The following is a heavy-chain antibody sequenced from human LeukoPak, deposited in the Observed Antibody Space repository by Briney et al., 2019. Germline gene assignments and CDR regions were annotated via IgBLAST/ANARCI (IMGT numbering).Heavy chain of an antibody. Sequence: SVKVSCKASGRTFSSYTISWVRQAAGQGLEWMGRIIPTLGIANYAQKFQGRVTITAHKSTSTAYMELSSLRAEDTAVYYCARGKRGELHSDYWGQGTLVTVSS. CDR1: GRTFSSYT. D-gene: IGHD1-7*01. CDR3: ARGKRGELHSDY. CDR2: IIPTLGIA. V-gene: IGHV1-69*02. J-gene: IGHJ4*02.